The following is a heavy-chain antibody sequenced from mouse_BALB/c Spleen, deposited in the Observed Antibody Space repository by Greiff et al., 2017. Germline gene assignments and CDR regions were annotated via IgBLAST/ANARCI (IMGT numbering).Heavy chain of an antibody. Sequence: EVQGVESGGGLVKPGGSLKLSCAASGFTFSSYAMSWVRQTPEKRLEWVASISSGGSTYYPDSVKGRFTISRDNARNILYLQMSSLRSEDTAMYYCARGGDGPYYFDYWGQGTTLTVSS. D-gene: IGHD3-1*01. CDR1: GFTFSSYA. J-gene: IGHJ2*01. V-gene: IGHV5-6-5*01. CDR3: ARGGDGPYYFDY. CDR2: ISSGGST.